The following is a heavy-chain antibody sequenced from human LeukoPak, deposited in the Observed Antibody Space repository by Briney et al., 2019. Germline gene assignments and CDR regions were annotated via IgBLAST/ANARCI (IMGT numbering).Heavy chain of an antibody. J-gene: IGHJ4*02. V-gene: IGHV4-38-2*02. Sequence: SETLSLTCTVSGYSISSGYYWGWIRQPPGKGLEWIGSIYHSGSTYYNPSLKSRVTISVDTSKNQFSLMLSSVTAADTAVYYCASRSGSGYDLAYWGQGTLVTVSS. CDR2: IYHSGST. CDR1: GYSISSGYY. D-gene: IGHD5-12*01. CDR3: ASRSGSGYDLAY.